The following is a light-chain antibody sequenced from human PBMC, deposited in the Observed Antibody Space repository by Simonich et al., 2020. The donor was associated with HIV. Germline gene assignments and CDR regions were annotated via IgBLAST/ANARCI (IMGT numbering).Light chain of an antibody. CDR1: QSVLHSSCNKNY. V-gene: IGKV4-1*01. CDR3: QQYYSTPS. CDR2: WAS. Sequence: DIVMTQSPDSLAVSLGERATINCKSSQSVLHSSCNKNYLAWYQQKPGQPPKLLIYWASTRESGVPDRFSGSGSGTDFTLTISSLQAEDVAIYYCQQYYSTPSFGQGTKVEIK. J-gene: IGKJ1*01.